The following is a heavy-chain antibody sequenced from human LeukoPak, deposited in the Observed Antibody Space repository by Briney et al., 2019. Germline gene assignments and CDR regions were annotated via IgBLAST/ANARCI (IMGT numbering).Heavy chain of an antibody. CDR1: GFTFSSYA. CDR3: ARVVGLTGYSSSWYSGYYYSMDV. V-gene: IGHV3-20*04. CDR2: INWNGGST. J-gene: IGHJ6*03. Sequence: PGGSLRLSCAASGFTFSSYAMGWVRQAPGKGLEWVAAINWNGGSTAYADSVKGRFTISRDNAKNSLYLQMNSPRAEDTAVYYCARVVGLTGYSSSWYSGYYYSMDVWGKGTTVTVSS. D-gene: IGHD6-13*01.